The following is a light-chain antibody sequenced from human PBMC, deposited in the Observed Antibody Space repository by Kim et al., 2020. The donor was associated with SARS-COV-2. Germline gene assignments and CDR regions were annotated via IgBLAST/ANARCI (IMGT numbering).Light chain of an antibody. V-gene: IGKV2-30*02. CDR1: QSLVHTDGNIY. J-gene: IGKJ4*01. Sequence: DIVMTQSPLSLPVTLGQPASISCRSSQSLVHTDGNIYLSWFHQRPGQSPRRLIYKVSTRDSGVPDRFSGSGSGTDFTLQISRVEAEDVGVYYCLQDTQRLTFGGGTKVDIK. CDR3: LQDTQRLT. CDR2: KVS.